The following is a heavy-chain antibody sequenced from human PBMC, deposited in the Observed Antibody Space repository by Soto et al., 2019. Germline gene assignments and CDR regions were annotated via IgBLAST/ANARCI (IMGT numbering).Heavy chain of an antibody. CDR3: ATRDPGHY. CDR2: ISPDGGRT. CDR1: GYTFTTYY. V-gene: IGHV1-46*01. J-gene: IGHJ4*02. Sequence: QVQLVQSGAEVKKPGASVKVSCKASGYTFTTYYMHWVRQAPGQVLEWMGIISPDGGRTSYAQRFQGRVTMTRDTSTSTVYMELSSLRSEVTVVYYCATRDPGHYWGQGTLVTVSS.